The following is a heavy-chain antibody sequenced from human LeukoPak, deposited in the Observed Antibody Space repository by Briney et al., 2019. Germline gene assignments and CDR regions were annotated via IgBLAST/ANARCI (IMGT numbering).Heavy chain of an antibody. CDR2: IKSKPDGGTT. J-gene: IGHJ4*02. Sequence: GGSLRLSCAASGFSFNNVWMSWVRQAPGKGLEWVGHIKSKPDGGTTECAAPVKGRFTISRDDSKNTLYLQMNSLRTEDTAVYYCTSLGATGFYAFDYWGQGTLVTVSS. D-gene: IGHD2/OR15-2a*01. V-gene: IGHV3-15*01. CDR3: TSLGATGFYAFDY. CDR1: GFSFNNVW.